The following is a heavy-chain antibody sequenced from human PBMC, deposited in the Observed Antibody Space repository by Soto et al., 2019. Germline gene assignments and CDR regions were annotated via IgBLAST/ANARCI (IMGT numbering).Heavy chain of an antibody. V-gene: IGHV4-59*08. J-gene: IGHJ4*02. CDR2: IYYSGST. D-gene: IGHD3-9*01. CDR3: ARHPTYYDILTGYYVYYFDY. CDR1: GGSISSYY. Sequence: SETLSLTCTVSGGSISSYYWSWIRQPPGKGLEWIGYIYYSGSTNYNPSLKSRVTISVDTSKNQFSLKLSSVTAADTAVYYCARHPTYYDILTGYYVYYFDYWGQGTLVTVSS.